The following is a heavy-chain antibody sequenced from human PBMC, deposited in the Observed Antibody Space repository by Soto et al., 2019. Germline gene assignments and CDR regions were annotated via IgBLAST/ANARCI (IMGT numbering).Heavy chain of an antibody. D-gene: IGHD1-26*01. Sequence: LRLSCAASGFTVSSNYMSWVRQAPGKGLEWVSVIYSGGSTYYADSVKGRFTISRDNSKNTLYLQMNSLRAEDTAVYYCARGSGSSYYYYGMDVWGQGTTVTV. CDR2: IYSGGST. CDR1: GFTVSSNY. CDR3: ARGSGSSYYYYGMDV. J-gene: IGHJ6*02. V-gene: IGHV3-53*01.